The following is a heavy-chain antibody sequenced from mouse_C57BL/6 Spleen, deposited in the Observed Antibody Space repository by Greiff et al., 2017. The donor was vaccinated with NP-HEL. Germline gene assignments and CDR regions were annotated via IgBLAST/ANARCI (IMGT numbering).Heavy chain of an antibody. CDR2: IDPSDSYT. J-gene: IGHJ2*01. CDR3: ARWITTVPNFDY. CDR1: GYTFTSYW. Sequence: VKLKQPGAELVKPGASVKLSCKASGYTFTSYWMQWVKQRPGQGLEWIGEIDPSDSYTNYNQKFKGKATLTVDTSSSTAYMQLSSLTSEDSAVYYCARWITTVPNFDYWGQGTTLTVSS. V-gene: IGHV1-50*01. D-gene: IGHD1-1*01.